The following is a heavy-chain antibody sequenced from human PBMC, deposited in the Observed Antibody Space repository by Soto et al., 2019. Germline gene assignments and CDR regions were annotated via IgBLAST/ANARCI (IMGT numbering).Heavy chain of an antibody. Sequence: GGSLRLSCAASGFNFSNHWMHWVRQRPAEGLVWVSRITSDGKSKAYAESVKGRFAISRDNAKNTLYLQMNGLTAEDTAVYYCTRESGDWPLNWFDPWGQGTLVTVSS. D-gene: IGHD2-21*02. CDR3: TRESGDWPLNWFDP. J-gene: IGHJ5*02. CDR2: ITSDGKSK. V-gene: IGHV3-74*01. CDR1: GFNFSNHW.